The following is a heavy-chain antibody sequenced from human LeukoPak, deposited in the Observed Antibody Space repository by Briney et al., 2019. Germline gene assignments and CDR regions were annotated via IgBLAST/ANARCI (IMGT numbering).Heavy chain of an antibody. V-gene: IGHV4-61*01. J-gene: IGHJ4*02. CDR1: GGSVSSGSYY. D-gene: IGHD3-10*01. CDR2: IYNSGST. CDR3: VRDNYYGSGSYPY. Sequence: ASETLSLTCTVSGGSVSSGSYYWSWIRQPPGKGLEWIGYIYNSGSTNYNPSLKSRVTISVDTSKNQFSLKLSSVTAADTAVYYCVRDNYYGSGSYPYWGQGTLVTVSS.